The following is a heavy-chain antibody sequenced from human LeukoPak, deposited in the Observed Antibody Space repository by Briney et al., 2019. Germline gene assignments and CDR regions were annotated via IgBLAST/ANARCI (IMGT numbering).Heavy chain of an antibody. V-gene: IGHV4-39*07. J-gene: IGHJ4*02. CDR3: ARDLIGGSGSYCDY. D-gene: IGHD3-10*01. Sequence: WVRQSPGKGLEWIGSIYYTGTLYYSPSLKSRVTISVDTSKNQFSLKLSSVTAADTAVYYCARDLIGGSGSYCDYRGQGTLVTVSS. CDR2: IYYTGTL.